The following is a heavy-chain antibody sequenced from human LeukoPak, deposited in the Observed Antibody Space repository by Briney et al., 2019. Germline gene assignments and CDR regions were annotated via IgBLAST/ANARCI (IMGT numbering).Heavy chain of an antibody. V-gene: IGHV3-23*01. CDR2: ISGSGGST. CDR3: AKLHLFSGWYYFDY. D-gene: IGHD6-19*01. Sequence: GGSLRLSCAASGFTFSSYAMSWVRQAPGKGLEWVSAISGSGGSTYYADSVKGRFTISRDNSKNTLYLQMNSLRAEDTALYYCAKLHLFSGWYYFDYWGQGTLVTVSS. J-gene: IGHJ4*02. CDR1: GFTFSSYA.